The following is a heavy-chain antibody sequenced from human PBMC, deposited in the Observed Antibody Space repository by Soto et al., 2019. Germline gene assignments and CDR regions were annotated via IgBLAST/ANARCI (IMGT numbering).Heavy chain of an antibody. Sequence: QVQLQESGPGLVKPSQTLSLTCTVSGGSISSGGYYWSWIRQHPGQGLERIGSIYYSGSAYYNPFLKSGVTITVDTSKNRFTLKRIAVTAADTAVYYCARDFGAIAAAGNNAFDIWGQGTMVTDSS. CDR3: ARDFGAIAAAGNNAFDI. V-gene: IGHV4-31*03. CDR1: GGSISSGGYY. J-gene: IGHJ3*02. CDR2: IYYSGSA. D-gene: IGHD6-13*01.